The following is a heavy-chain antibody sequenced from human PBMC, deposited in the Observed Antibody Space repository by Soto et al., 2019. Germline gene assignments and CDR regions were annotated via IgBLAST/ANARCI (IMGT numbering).Heavy chain of an antibody. CDR3: ARDHEEGGSGDN. Sequence: QVQLVQSGAAVKKPGASVKVSCKASGYSFTSYGISWVLQAPGQGLEWLGWISAYTGNTKYTEKVQGRVSLTIDTCTRTAYMELRSLRSDDTAVYYCARDHEEGGSGDNWGQGTLVTVSS. D-gene: IGHD2-15*01. J-gene: IGHJ4*02. CDR1: GYSFTSYG. CDR2: ISAYTGNT. V-gene: IGHV1-18*01.